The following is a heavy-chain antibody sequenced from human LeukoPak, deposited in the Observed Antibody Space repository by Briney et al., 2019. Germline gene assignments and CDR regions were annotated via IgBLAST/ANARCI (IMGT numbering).Heavy chain of an antibody. Sequence: GESLKISCKGSGYTFTSYGISWVRQAPGQGLEWMGWISAYNGNTNYAQKLQGRVTMTTDTSTSTAYMELRSLRSDDTAVYYCASTYDRGPRYFDYWGQGTLVTVSS. CDR2: ISAYNGNT. D-gene: IGHD3-22*01. V-gene: IGHV1-18*01. CDR3: ASTYDRGPRYFDY. CDR1: GYTFTSYG. J-gene: IGHJ4*02.